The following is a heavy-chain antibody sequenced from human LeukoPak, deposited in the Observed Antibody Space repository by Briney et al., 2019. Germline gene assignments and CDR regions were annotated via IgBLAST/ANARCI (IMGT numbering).Heavy chain of an antibody. CDR3: AKGAEQLGYSSSWYRPFDY. Sequence: GGSLRLSCAASGFTFSSYGMHWVRQAPGKGLEWVAFIRYDGSNKYYADSVKGRSTISRDNTKNTLYLQMNSLRAEDTAVYYCAKGAEQLGYSSSWYRPFDYWGQGTLVTVSS. CDR1: GFTFSSYG. CDR2: IRYDGSNK. V-gene: IGHV3-30*02. D-gene: IGHD6-13*01. J-gene: IGHJ4*02.